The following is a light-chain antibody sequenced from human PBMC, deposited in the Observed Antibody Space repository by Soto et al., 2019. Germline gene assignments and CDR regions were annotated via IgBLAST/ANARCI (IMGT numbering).Light chain of an antibody. CDR3: QQYNSYWT. Sequence: DIQMTQSPSTLSASVGDRVTITCRASQSLSSWLAWFQQKPGKAPKLLIYDASSLESGVPSRFSGNGSGTEFTLTISSLQPDDFATYYCQQYNSYWTFGQGTKVDIK. CDR1: QSLSSW. J-gene: IGKJ1*01. V-gene: IGKV1-5*01. CDR2: DAS.